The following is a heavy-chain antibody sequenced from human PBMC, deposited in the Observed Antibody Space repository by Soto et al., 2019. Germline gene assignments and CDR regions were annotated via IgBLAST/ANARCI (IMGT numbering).Heavy chain of an antibody. CDR3: SRDECWTGPDQ. CDR2: IFHDGNT. D-gene: IGHD2-8*02. CDR1: GASIGSGGW. J-gene: IGHJ5*02. Sequence: LSLTCAVSGASIGSGGWWSWGRQPPGKGLEWIAEIFHDGNTNYSPSLKSRVTISVDKSQNQFSLNVYSVTAADTAGYYFSRDECWTGPDQWGQGTLVNVSS. V-gene: IGHV4-4*02.